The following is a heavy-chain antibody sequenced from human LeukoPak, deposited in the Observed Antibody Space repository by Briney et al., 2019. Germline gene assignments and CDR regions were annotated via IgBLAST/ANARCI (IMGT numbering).Heavy chain of an antibody. J-gene: IGHJ4*02. D-gene: IGHD5-12*01. CDR1: GGSFSGYY. Sequence: SETLSLTCAVYGGSFSGYYWSWIRQPPGKGLEWIGEINHSGSTNYNPSLKSRVTISVDTSKNQFSLKLSSVTAADTAVYYCAGEERDGYNIDYWGQGTPVTVSS. CDR2: INHSGST. V-gene: IGHV4-34*01. CDR3: AGEERDGYNIDY.